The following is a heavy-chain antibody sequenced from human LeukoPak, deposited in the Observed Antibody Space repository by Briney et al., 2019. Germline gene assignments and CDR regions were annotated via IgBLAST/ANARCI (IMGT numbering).Heavy chain of an antibody. Sequence: GGSLRLSCAASGFTFSTYAMTWVRQAPGKGLEWVSSIGSGSGGNTFYADSVKGRFTISRDNSRNTLYLQMNSLRVEDTAVYFCARGGPNSSGWRIDYWGQGTLVTVSS. CDR2: IGSGSGGNT. CDR3: ARGGPNSSGWRIDY. D-gene: IGHD6-19*01. V-gene: IGHV3-23*01. J-gene: IGHJ4*02. CDR1: GFTFSTYA.